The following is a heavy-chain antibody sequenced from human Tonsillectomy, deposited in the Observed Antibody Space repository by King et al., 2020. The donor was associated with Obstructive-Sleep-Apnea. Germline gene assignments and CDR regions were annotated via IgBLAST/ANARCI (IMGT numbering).Heavy chain of an antibody. CDR3: AKGSYPNTVLNA. CDR1: GFTLRNYG. D-gene: IGHD4-23*01. Sequence: VQLVESGGGVVQSGTSLRLSCAASGFTLRNYGMHWVRQAPGKGLEWVALISYDGSIKYYADSVKGRFTISRDNSKNTVYLQMNSLRVEETAVYYCAKGSYPNTVLNAWGQGTLVTVTS. J-gene: IGHJ5*02. V-gene: IGHV3-30*18. CDR2: ISYDGSIK.